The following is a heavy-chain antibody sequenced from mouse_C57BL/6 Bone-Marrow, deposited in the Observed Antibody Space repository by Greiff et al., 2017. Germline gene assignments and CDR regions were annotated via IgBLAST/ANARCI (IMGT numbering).Heavy chain of an antibody. J-gene: IGHJ3*01. Sequence: VQLQQSGAELVRPGASVKLSCTASGFNIKDDYMHWVKQRPEQGLEWIGWIDPENGDTEYASKFQGKATITADKSSNTAYLQLSSLTSEDTAVYYCTTYGYYPWFAYWGQGTLVTVSA. D-gene: IGHD2-3*01. V-gene: IGHV14-4*01. CDR1: GFNIKDDY. CDR3: TTYGYYPWFAY. CDR2: IDPENGDT.